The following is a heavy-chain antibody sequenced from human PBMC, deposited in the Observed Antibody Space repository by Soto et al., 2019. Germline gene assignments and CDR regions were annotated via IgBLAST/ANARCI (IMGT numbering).Heavy chain of an antibody. Sequence: SETLSLTXAVYGGSFSGYYWSWIRQPPGKGLEWIGEINHSGSTNYNPSLKSRVTISVDTSKNQFSLKLSPVTAADTAVYYCARGPTLRFLEWLLSKAKTGYYYYGMDVWGQGTTVTVSS. J-gene: IGHJ6*02. CDR3: ARGPTLRFLEWLLSKAKTGYYYYGMDV. D-gene: IGHD3-3*01. CDR1: GGSFSGYY. V-gene: IGHV4-34*01. CDR2: INHSGST.